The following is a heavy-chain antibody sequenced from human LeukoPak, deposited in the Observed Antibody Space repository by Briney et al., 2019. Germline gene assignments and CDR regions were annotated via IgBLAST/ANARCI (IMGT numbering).Heavy chain of an antibody. V-gene: IGHV3-21*01. J-gene: IGHJ4*02. CDR2: ISGSGDFI. CDR1: GFSFSSYG. CDR3: ARDSEAYCGGDCFFYFDY. D-gene: IGHD2-21*02. Sequence: PGGSLRLSCEVSGFSFSSYGMIWVRQAPGKGLEWVSSISGSGDFIYYADSVKGRFTISKDNAKNSVHLQMNSLRAEDTAVYYCARDSEAYCGGDCFFYFDYRGQGTLVTVSS.